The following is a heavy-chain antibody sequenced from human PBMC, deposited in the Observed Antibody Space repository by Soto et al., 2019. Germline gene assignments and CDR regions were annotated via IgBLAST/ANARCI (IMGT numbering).Heavy chain of an antibody. CDR3: GGKNYDSSGYFDY. Sequence: SETLSLTCTVSGGSISSYYWSWIRQPPGKGLEWIGYMYYSGSTNYNPSLRSRVTISVDTSKNQFSLKLSSVTAADTAVYYCGGKNYDSSGYFDYWGQGTLVTVSS. CDR1: GGSISSYY. V-gene: IGHV4-59*01. J-gene: IGHJ4*02. CDR2: MYYSGST. D-gene: IGHD3-22*01.